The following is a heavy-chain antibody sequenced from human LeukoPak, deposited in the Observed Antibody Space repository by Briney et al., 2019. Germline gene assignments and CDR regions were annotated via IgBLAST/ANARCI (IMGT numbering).Heavy chain of an antibody. D-gene: IGHD3-10*01. CDR2: MSPDSGNT. J-gene: IGHJ6*03. Sequence: ASVKVSCKASRYTFTSYDINWVRQATGQGLEWVGWMSPDSGNTGYAQKFQGRVTMTRNTSISTLYMELSSLKSEDTAVYYCARAPARRSGSPQGYYYYMVVWGKGTTVTVSS. V-gene: IGHV1-8*01. CDR1: RYTFTSYD. CDR3: ARAPARRSGSPQGYYYYMVV.